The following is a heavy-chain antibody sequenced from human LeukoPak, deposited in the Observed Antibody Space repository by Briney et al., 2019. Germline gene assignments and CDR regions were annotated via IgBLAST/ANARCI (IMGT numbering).Heavy chain of an antibody. CDR3: ARYGNWYYFDY. CDR2: INPSGGST. CDR1: GYTFTSYY. D-gene: IGHD4-11*01. J-gene: IGHJ4*02. V-gene: IGHV1-46*01. Sequence: ASVKVPCKASGYTFTSYYMHWVRQAPGQGLEWMGIINPSGGSTSYAQKFQGRVTMTRDTSTSTVYMELSSLRSEDTAVYYCARYGNWYYFDYWGQGTLVTVSS.